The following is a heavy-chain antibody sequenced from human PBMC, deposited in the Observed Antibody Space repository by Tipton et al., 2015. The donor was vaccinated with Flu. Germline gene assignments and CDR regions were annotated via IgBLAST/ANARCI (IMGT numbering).Heavy chain of an antibody. V-gene: IGHV4-31*03. J-gene: IGHJ4*02. Sequence: LRLSCTVSGGSISSGGYYWSWIRQHPGKGLEWIGYIYYSGSTYYNPSLTSRVTISVDTSKNQFSQKLSSMTAADTAVYYCARGGATGEDYLDYGGQGTLVTVSS. CDR3: ARGGATGEDYLDY. CDR1: GGSISSGGYY. D-gene: IGHD5-12*01. CDR2: IYYSGST.